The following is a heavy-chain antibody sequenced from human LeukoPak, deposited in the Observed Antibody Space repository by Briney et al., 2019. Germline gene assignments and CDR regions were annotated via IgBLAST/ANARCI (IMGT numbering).Heavy chain of an antibody. CDR2: IWYDGSNK. V-gene: IGHV3-33*08. J-gene: IGHJ4*02. CDR1: RFTFTSYV. Sequence: PGGSLRLSCVASRFTFTSYVMAWVRQAPGKGLEWVAVIWYDGSNKYYADSVKGRFTTSRDNSKDTLYLQMNSLRAEDTAVYYCATDRNSGKYYDYWGQGILVTVSS. D-gene: IGHD1-26*01. CDR3: ATDRNSGKYYDY.